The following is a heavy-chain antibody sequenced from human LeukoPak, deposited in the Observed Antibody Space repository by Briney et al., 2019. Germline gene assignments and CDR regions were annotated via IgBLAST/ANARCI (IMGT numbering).Heavy chain of an antibody. CDR3: ARELASYDSSGYPSY. CDR2: ISSSSSYI. CDR1: GFTFSSYS. D-gene: IGHD3-22*01. Sequence: PGGSLRLSCAASGFTFSSYSMNWVRPAPGKGLEWVSSISSSSSYIYYADSVKGRFTISRDNAKNSLYLQMNSLRAEDTAVYYCARELASYDSSGYPSYWGQGTLVTVSS. J-gene: IGHJ4*02. V-gene: IGHV3-21*01.